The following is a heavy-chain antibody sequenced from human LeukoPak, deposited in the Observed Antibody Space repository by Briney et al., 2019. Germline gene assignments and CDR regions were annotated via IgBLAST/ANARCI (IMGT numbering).Heavy chain of an antibody. J-gene: IGHJ3*01. Sequence: PSETLSLTCIVSGGSINKYFWNWIRQPAGKGLEWIGRIDSVGTSNYNPSLRGRVTMSVDTSKSHFSLEVTSMTAADTAMYYCVRVCGSATNYRLCGFDVWGQGTVVTVSS. D-gene: IGHD3-10*01. CDR1: GGSINKYF. CDR3: VRVCGSATNYRLCGFDV. CDR2: IDSVGTS. V-gene: IGHV4-4*07.